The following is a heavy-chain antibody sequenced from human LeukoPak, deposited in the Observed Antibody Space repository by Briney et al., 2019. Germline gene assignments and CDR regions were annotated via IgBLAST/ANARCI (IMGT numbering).Heavy chain of an antibody. CDR2: MNPNSGNT. Sequence: ASVKVSCKASGYTFTSYDINWVRQATGQGLEWMGWMNPNSGNTGHAQKFQGRVTMTRNTSISTAYMDLRSLRSEDTAVYFCASPTYYDFWSGYHQFDNWGQGTLVTVSS. V-gene: IGHV1-8*01. J-gene: IGHJ4*02. CDR1: GYTFTSYD. D-gene: IGHD3-3*01. CDR3: ASPTYYDFWSGYHQFDN.